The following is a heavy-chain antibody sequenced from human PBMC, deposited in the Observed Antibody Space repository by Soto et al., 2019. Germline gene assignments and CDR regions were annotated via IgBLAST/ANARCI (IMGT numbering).Heavy chain of an antibody. D-gene: IGHD3-10*01. CDR3: ARIGGLVVWGVENWFDP. Sequence: QLQLQDSGPGLVKPSETLSLTCSVSGGSISSSPYYWGWIRQPPGKGLQWIGSIHYSGSTNYNPSLKSRMTISVDTSTNQFFLKLTSVTAADTAVYYCARIGGLVVWGVENWFDPWGRGTLVTVSS. CDR2: IHYSGST. J-gene: IGHJ5*02. CDR1: GGSISSSPYY. V-gene: IGHV4-39*01.